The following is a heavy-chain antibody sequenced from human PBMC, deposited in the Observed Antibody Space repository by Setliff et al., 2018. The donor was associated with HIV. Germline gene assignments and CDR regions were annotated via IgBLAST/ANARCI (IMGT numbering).Heavy chain of an antibody. CDR3: AREGVAAAGTEDY. V-gene: IGHV3-53*01. Sequence: PGGSLRLSCAASGFTVSSNYMSWVRQAPGKGLEWVSVIYSGGSTYYADSVKGRFTISRDNSKNTLYLQMNSLRAEDTAVYYCAREGVAAAGTEDYWGQGTLVTVSS. CDR1: GFTVSSNY. D-gene: IGHD6-13*01. J-gene: IGHJ4*02. CDR2: IYSGGST.